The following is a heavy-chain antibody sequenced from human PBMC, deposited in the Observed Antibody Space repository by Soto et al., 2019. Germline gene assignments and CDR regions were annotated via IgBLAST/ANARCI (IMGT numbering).Heavy chain of an antibody. V-gene: IGHV3-48*02. Sequence: GGSLRLSCAASGFTFSSYSMNWVRQAPGKGLEWVSYISSSSSTIYYADSVKGRFTISRDNAKNSLYLQMNSLRDEDTAVYYCARDLLLHYGDYGYYYYGMDVWGQGTTVTVSS. CDR1: GFTFSSYS. CDR3: ARDLLLHYGDYGYYYYGMDV. D-gene: IGHD4-17*01. CDR2: ISSSSSTI. J-gene: IGHJ6*02.